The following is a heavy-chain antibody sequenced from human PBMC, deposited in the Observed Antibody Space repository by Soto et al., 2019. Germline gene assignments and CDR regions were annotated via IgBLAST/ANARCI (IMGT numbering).Heavy chain of an antibody. CDR3: APIKQQEDGFDI. Sequence: QVQLVQSGAEVKKPGASVKVSCKASGYTFTGYHMLWVRQAPGQGLEGMGGINPNTGATNYAQHFQGRINMTRETAISRASMEQSRLRSAETARYYWAPIKQQEDGFDIWGQGTMVTVSS. CDR1: GYTFTGYH. V-gene: IGHV1-2*02. J-gene: IGHJ3*02. CDR2: INPNTGAT. D-gene: IGHD1-20*01.